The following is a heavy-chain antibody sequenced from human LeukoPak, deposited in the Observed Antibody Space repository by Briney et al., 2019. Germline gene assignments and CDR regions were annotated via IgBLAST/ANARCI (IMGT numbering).Heavy chain of an antibody. J-gene: IGHJ4*02. D-gene: IGHD6-13*01. CDR2: ISSGGGNT. V-gene: IGHV3-23*01. Sequence: PGGSLRLSCAASGFTFSNYAMSWVRQAPGKGLEWVSAISSGGGNTYYADSVKGRFTISRDNSKTTLYLQMNSLRAEHTAVYYCAKTPGHSSTWQFDFWGQGTLVTVSS. CDR1: GFTFSNYA. CDR3: AKTPGHSSTWQFDF.